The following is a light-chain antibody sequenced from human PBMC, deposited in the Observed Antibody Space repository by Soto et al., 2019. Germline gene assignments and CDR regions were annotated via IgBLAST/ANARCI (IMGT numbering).Light chain of an antibody. CDR2: GAS. Sequence: DIQVTQSPSSVSASVGDRVTITCRARQDIAGYLAWYQHKPGRTPELLIHGASRLQSGVPARFSGSGSGTDFTLSINSLQPEDFATYYCQHAYSFPNTFGQGTRREIK. V-gene: IGKV1D-12*01. J-gene: IGKJ5*01. CDR3: QHAYSFPNT. CDR1: QDIAGY.